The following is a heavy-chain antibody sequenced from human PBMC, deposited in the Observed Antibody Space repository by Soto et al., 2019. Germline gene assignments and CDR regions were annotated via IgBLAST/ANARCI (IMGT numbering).Heavy chain of an antibody. J-gene: IGHJ6*02. Sequence: EVHLIESGGGWVQPGTSLRVSCAASGFTFHEYAMHWVRQAPGKGLEWVSGISSDGDTIAYADSVQGRFTVFRDNAKNCLYLQMNSLRAEDTALYYCTKGGYDLIYYFGMDVWGQGATVTVSS. CDR2: ISSDGDTI. D-gene: IGHD5-12*01. CDR1: GFTFHEYA. CDR3: TKGGYDLIYYFGMDV. V-gene: IGHV3-9*01.